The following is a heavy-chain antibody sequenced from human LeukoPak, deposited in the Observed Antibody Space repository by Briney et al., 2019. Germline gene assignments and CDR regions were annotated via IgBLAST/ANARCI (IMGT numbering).Heavy chain of an antibody. CDR1: GGSISGYY. D-gene: IGHD2-2*02. CDR3: VRYHCSTTTCYNFDY. V-gene: IGHV4-59*01. CDR2: IYYTGST. J-gene: IGHJ4*02. Sequence: PSETLSLTCTVSGGSISGYYWGWVRQPPGKGLEWIGYIYYTGSTNSNPSLKSRVTMSVDTSKNHFSLNLSSVTAADTAVYYCVRYHCSTTTCYNFDYWGRGTLVTVSS.